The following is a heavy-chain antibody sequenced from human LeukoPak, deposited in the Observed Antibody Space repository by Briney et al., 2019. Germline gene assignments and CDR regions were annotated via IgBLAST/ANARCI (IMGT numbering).Heavy chain of an antibody. CDR1: GYIFTSNS. V-gene: IGHV1-18*04. CDR3: ARGEFYYDL. CDR2: ISTFNGYT. D-gene: IGHD3-16*01. J-gene: IGHJ4*02. Sequence: ASVRVSCKPSGYIFTSNSITWVRQASGQQLEWMGWISTFNGYTKYAQKLQGRITMTRDTSTRTVYLEMRNLRSDDTAVYCCARGEFYYDLWGQGTLVTVSS.